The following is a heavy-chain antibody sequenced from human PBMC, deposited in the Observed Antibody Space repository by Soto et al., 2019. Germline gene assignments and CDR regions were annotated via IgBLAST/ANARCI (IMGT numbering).Heavy chain of an antibody. J-gene: IGHJ4*02. Sequence: DGQLVESGGGLVKPGGSLRLSCAASGFAFSSSSMNWVRQAPGKGLEWVSSISGSSRYIYYADSVKGRFTISRDNAKNSLYLQMDNLRADDTAVYFCAKDGGWTAPFDHWGQVTLVTVSS. CDR3: AKDGGWTAPFDH. V-gene: IGHV3-21*01. CDR2: ISGSSRYI. CDR1: GFAFSSSS. D-gene: IGHD3-16*01.